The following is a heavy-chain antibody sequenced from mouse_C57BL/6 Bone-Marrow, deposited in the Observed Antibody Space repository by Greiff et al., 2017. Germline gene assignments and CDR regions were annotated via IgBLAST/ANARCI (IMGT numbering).Heavy chain of an antibody. CDR1: GYTFTDYY. J-gene: IGHJ3*01. Sequence: EVQLQQSGPVLVKPGASVKMSCKASGYTFTDYYMNWVKQSHGKSLEWIGVINPYNGGTSYNQKFKGKSTLTVDKSSSTAYMQLSSLTSEDSAVYYCARDGYYPPWFAYWGQGTLVTVSA. V-gene: IGHV1-19*01. CDR3: ARDGYYPPWFAY. D-gene: IGHD2-3*01. CDR2: INPYNGGT.